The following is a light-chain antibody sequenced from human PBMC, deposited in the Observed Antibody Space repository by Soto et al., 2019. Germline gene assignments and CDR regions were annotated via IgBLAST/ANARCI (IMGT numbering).Light chain of an antibody. J-gene: IGLJ2*01. V-gene: IGLV2-14*01. CDR3: SSYTSSTTLGV. Sequence: QSVLTQPASVSGSPGQSITISCTGTSSDVGGYNYVSWYQQHPGKAPKLMIYDVTYRPSGVSNRFSGSKSGNTASLTISGLQAEDEADYYCSSYTSSTTLGVFGGGTKLTVL. CDR2: DVT. CDR1: SSDVGGYNY.